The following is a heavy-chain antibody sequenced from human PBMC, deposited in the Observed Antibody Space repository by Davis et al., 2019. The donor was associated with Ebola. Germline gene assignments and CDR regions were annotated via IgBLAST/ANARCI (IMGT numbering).Heavy chain of an antibody. CDR1: GFTFDDYA. Sequence: SLKISCAASGFTFDDYAMHWVRQAPGKGLEWVSGISWNSGSIGYADSVKGRFTISRDNAKNSLYLQMNSLRAEDTAVYYCARDRNTIFGVAYYYYGMDVWGQGTTVTVSS. D-gene: IGHD3-3*01. V-gene: IGHV3-9*01. J-gene: IGHJ6*02. CDR2: ISWNSGSI. CDR3: ARDRNTIFGVAYYYYGMDV.